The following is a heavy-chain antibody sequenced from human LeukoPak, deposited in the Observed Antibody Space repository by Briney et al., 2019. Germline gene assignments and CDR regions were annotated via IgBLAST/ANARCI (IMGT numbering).Heavy chain of an antibody. Sequence: GGSLSLSCAASGFTFSSYAMSWVRQAPGQGLEWVSAISGSGGSTYYADSVKGRFTISRDNAKNTLYLQMNSLRAEDTAVYYCAELGITMIGGVWGKGTTVTISS. CDR3: AELGITMIGGV. CDR1: GFTFSSYA. J-gene: IGHJ6*04. CDR2: ISGSGGST. V-gene: IGHV3-23*01. D-gene: IGHD3-10*02.